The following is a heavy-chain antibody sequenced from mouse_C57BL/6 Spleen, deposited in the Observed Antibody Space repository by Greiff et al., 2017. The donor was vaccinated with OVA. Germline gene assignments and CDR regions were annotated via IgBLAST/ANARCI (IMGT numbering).Heavy chain of an antibody. CDR1: GFSLTSYG. CDR2: IWRGGST. J-gene: IGHJ4*01. CDR3: AKRGYDYDEGYYAMDY. V-gene: IGHV2-5*01. Sequence: QVQLQQSGPGLVQPSQSLSITCTVSGFSLTSYGVHWVRQSPGKGLEWLGVIWRGGSTDYNAAFMSRLSITKDNSKSQVFFKMNSLQADDTAIYYCAKRGYDYDEGYYAMDYWGQGTSVTVSS. D-gene: IGHD2-4*01.